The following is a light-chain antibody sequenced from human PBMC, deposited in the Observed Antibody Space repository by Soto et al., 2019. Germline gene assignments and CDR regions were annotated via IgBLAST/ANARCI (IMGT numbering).Light chain of an antibody. V-gene: IGKV3-20*01. J-gene: IGKJ1*01. Sequence: EIVLTQSPGTLSLSPGERATLSRRASQSVSSYLAWYQQKPGQAPRLLIYGESNRATGIPDRFSGSGSGTDFTLTISRLEPEDFAVYYCQQYGSSGTFGPGTKVDIK. CDR2: GES. CDR3: QQYGSSGT. CDR1: QSVSSY.